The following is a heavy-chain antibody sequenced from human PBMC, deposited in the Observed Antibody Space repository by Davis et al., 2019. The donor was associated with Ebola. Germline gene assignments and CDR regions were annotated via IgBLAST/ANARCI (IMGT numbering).Heavy chain of an antibody. J-gene: IGHJ6*03. V-gene: IGHV1-2*02. CDR2: INPNNGGT. D-gene: IGHD6-13*01. CDR3: ASGYSRSPDYYYHYYMDV. Sequence: ASVKVSCKASGYTFTGYYMHWVRQAPGQGLEWMGWINPNNGGTNYAQKFQGRVTMTRDTSISTAYMELTRLRSGDTAVYYCASGYSRSPDYYYHYYMDVWGKGTTVTVSS. CDR1: GYTFTGYY.